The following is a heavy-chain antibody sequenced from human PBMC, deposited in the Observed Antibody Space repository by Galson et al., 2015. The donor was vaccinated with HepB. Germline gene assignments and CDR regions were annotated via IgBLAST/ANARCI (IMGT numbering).Heavy chain of an antibody. CDR2: IKQDGSEK. CDR3: ASDGRYCSSTSCSYYFDY. D-gene: IGHD2-2*01. Sequence: LRLSCAASGFTFSDYYMSWIRQAPGKGLEWVANIKQDGSEKYYVDSVKGRFTISRDNAKNSLYLQMNSLRAEDTAVYYCASDGRYCSSTSCSYYFDYWGQGTLVTVSS. CDR1: GFTFSDYY. V-gene: IGHV3-7*01. J-gene: IGHJ4*02.